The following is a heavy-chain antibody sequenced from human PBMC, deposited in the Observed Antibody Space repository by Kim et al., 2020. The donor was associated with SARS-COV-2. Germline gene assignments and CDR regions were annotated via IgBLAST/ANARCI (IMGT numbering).Heavy chain of an antibody. CDR3: SRGRMFGSGSPGHTFDF. CDR2: INCNSGGA. V-gene: IGHV1-2*05. D-gene: IGHD3-10*01. J-gene: IGHJ3*01. CDR1: GYTFTDYF. Sequence: ASVKVSCRASGYTFTDYFLHWLRQAPGQGLEWMGRINCNSGGANYAQRFQGRVTMTRDTSISTIYMDLSGLRSDDTVVYYCSRGRMFGSGSPGHTFDFWG.